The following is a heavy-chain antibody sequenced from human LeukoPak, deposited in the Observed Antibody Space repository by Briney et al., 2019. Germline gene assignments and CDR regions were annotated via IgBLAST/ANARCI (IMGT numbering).Heavy chain of an antibody. Sequence: PGGSLRLSCAASGFTFSSYAMSWVRQAPGKGLEWVSAISGSGGSTYYADSVRGRFTISRDNSKNTLYLQMNSLRAEDTAVYYCAKDLPAVVVVAARTFDYWGQGTLVTVSS. J-gene: IGHJ4*02. D-gene: IGHD2-15*01. CDR2: ISGSGGST. V-gene: IGHV3-23*01. CDR1: GFTFSSYA. CDR3: AKDLPAVVVVAARTFDY.